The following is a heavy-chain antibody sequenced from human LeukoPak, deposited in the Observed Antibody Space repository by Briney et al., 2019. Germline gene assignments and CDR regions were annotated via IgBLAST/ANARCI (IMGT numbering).Heavy chain of an antibody. V-gene: IGHV1-18*01. CDR3: ARDLGSPMIVVASDAFDI. CDR1: GYTFTSYG. CDR2: ISAYNGNT. Sequence: ASVKVSCKASGYTFTSYGISWVRQAPGQGLEWMGWISAYNGNTNYAQKLQGRVTMTTDTSTSTAYMELRSLRSDDTAVYYCARDLGSPMIVVASDAFDIWGQGTMVTVSS. J-gene: IGHJ3*02. D-gene: IGHD3-22*01.